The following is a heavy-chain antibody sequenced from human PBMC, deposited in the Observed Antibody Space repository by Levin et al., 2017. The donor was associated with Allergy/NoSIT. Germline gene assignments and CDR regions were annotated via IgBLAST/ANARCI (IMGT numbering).Heavy chain of an antibody. V-gene: IGHV4-4*02. CDR2: IYHSGST. CDR3: ARGGSSWYGDAFDI. CDR1: GGSISSSNW. D-gene: IGHD6-13*01. Sequence: GSLRLSCAVSGGSISSSNWWSWVRQPPGKGLEWIGEIYHSGSTNYNPSLKSRVTISVDKSKNQFSLKLSSVTATDTAVYYCARGGSSWYGDAFDIWGQGTMVTVSS. J-gene: IGHJ3*02.